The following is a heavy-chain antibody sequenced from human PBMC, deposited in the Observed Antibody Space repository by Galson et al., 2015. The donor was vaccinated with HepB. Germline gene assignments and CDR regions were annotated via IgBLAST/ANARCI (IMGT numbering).Heavy chain of an antibody. J-gene: IGHJ5*02. D-gene: IGHD3-22*01. CDR1: GGSMNDYY. Sequence: SETLSLTCTVSGGSMNDYYWTWIRQPPGKGLEWIGHVYYTGSTQYNPSLKSRVTISIDTSKNQFSLKLRSVTAADTAVYYCAKSYDSGGYWFDPWGPEALVTVSS. CDR2: VYYTGST. CDR3: AKSYDSGGYWFDP. V-gene: IGHV4-59*12.